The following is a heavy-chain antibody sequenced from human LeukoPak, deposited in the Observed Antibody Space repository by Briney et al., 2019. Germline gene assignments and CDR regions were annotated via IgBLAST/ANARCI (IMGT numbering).Heavy chain of an antibody. CDR3: ARDLPVYGSGSRNPMYYYYGMDV. V-gene: IGHV1-2*02. CDR2: INPNSGGT. J-gene: IGHJ6*02. D-gene: IGHD3-10*01. CDR1: GYTFTRYY. Sequence: ASVKVSCKASGYTFTRYYMHWVRQAPGQGLEWMGWINPNSGGTNYAQKFQGRVTMTRDTSISTAYMELSRLRSDDTAVYYCARDLPVYGSGSRNPMYYYYGMDVWGQGTTVTVSS.